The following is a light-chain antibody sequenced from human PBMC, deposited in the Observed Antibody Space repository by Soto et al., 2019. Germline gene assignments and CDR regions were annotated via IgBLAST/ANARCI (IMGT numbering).Light chain of an antibody. CDR3: ASWDDTLSGVV. CDR2: YDD. Sequence: QSVLTQPPSVSGAPGQRVTISCSGSSSNIGNNAVNWYQQLPGKAPRALIYYDDLLPSGVSERFSGSKSGTSVSLAISGLQSDDEADYYCASWDDTLSGVVFGGGTKPTVL. V-gene: IGLV1-36*01. CDR1: SSNIGNNA. J-gene: IGLJ3*02.